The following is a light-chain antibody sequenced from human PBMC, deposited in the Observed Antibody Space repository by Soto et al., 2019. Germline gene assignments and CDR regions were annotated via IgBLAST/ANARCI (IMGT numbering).Light chain of an antibody. CDR2: AAS. Sequence: DIVLTQSPGTLSLSPGERATLSCRASQRISSNYLGWYQRKPGQAPRLLIYAASSRATGIRDRFSGSGSGTDFTLTISRLEPEDFAVYYCQHYGSSPQPFGQGTKVEI. CDR1: QRISSNY. J-gene: IGKJ1*01. CDR3: QHYGSSPQP. V-gene: IGKV3-20*01.